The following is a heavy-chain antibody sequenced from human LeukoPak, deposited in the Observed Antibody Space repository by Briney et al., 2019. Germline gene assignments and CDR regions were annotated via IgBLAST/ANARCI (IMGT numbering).Heavy chain of an antibody. Sequence: SETLSLTCTVSGGSISSSSYYWGWIRQPPGKGLEWIGSIYYSGSTYYNPSLKSRVTISVDTSKNQFSLKLSSVTAADTAVYYCARGSTGLDVPNNWFDPWGQGTLVTVSS. J-gene: IGHJ5*02. CDR3: ARGSTGLDVPNNWFDP. D-gene: IGHD4-11*01. CDR1: GGSISSSSYY. V-gene: IGHV4-39*07. CDR2: IYYSGST.